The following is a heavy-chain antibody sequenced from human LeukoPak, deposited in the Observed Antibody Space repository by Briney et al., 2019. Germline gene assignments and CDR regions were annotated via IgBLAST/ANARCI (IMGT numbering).Heavy chain of an antibody. J-gene: IGHJ4*02. CDR1: GFTFSTYV. CDR2: ISDDGSDK. D-gene: IGHD6-13*01. CDR3: ATGTGGRVGSLDY. V-gene: IGHV3-30*03. Sequence: PGRSLRLSCAASGFTFSTYVMHWIRQAPGKGLEWVAVISDDGSDKYYADSVKGRFTLSRDKPKNMVFLQMNSLRAEDTAVYYCATGTGGRVGSLDYWGQGTLVTVSS.